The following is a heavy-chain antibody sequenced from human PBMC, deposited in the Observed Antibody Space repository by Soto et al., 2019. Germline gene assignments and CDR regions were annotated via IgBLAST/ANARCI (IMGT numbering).Heavy chain of an antibody. CDR2: IYSGGST. Sequence: GGSLRLSCAASGFTVSSNYMSWVRQAPGKGLEWVSVIYSGGSTYYADSVKGRFTISRDNSKNTLYLQMNSLRAEDTAVYYCARGENYYYYGMDVWGQGTTVTVSS. CDR1: GFTVSSNY. CDR3: ARGENYYYYGMDV. J-gene: IGHJ6*02. V-gene: IGHV3-53*01.